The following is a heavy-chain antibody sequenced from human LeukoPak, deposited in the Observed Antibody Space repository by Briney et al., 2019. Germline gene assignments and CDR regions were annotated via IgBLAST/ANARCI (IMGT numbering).Heavy chain of an antibody. CDR1: GFTFSSYV. CDR3: ARAGRYYYDSSGFDY. Sequence: GGSLRLSCAASGFTFSSYVMTWVRQAPGKGLEWVSGISGSGGTTHYADSVKGRFTISRDNAKNSLYLQMNSLRAEDTAVYYCARAGRYYYDSSGFDYWGQGTLVTVSS. D-gene: IGHD3-22*01. J-gene: IGHJ4*02. CDR2: ISGSGGTT. V-gene: IGHV3-23*01.